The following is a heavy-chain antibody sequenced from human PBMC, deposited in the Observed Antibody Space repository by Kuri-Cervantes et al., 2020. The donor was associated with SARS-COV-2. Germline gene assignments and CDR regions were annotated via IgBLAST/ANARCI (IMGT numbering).Heavy chain of an antibody. J-gene: IGHJ3*02. Sequence: SETLSLTCTVSGGSISSYYWSWIRQPAGKGLEWIGSIYYSGSTYYNPSLKSRGTMSVDTSKNQFSLKLSSVTAADTAVYYCATYGEAFDIWGQGTMVTVSS. CDR3: ATYGEAFDI. D-gene: IGHD4-17*01. CDR2: IYYSGST. CDR1: GGSISSYY. V-gene: IGHV4-4*07.